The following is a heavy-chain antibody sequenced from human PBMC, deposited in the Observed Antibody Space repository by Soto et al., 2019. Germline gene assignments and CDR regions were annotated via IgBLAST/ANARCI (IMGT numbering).Heavy chain of an antibody. V-gene: IGHV1-2*04. CDR3: ARGDGTYYYDSSGYSQLDY. CDR2: INPNSGGT. CDR1: GYTFTGYY. D-gene: IGHD3-22*01. J-gene: IGHJ4*02. Sequence: ASVKVSCKASGYTFTGYYMHWVRQAPGQGLEWMGWINPNSGGTNYAQKFQGWVTMTRDTSISTAYMELSRLRSDDTAVYYCARGDGTYYYDSSGYSQLDYWGQGTLVTSPQ.